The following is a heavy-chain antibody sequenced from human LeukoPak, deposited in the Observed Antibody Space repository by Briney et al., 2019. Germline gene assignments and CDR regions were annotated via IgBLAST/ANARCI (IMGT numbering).Heavy chain of an antibody. CDR3: ARQRDGNWFDP. CDR2: INPSAGST. CDR1: GYTFINYY. D-gene: IGHD4-17*01. Sequence: GASVKVSCKASGYTFINYYMHWVRQAPGQGLEWMGIINPSAGSTTYAQNFQGRVTMTRDTSTNTVYMELNSLRSDDTAVYYCARQRDGNWFDPWGQGTLVTVSS. J-gene: IGHJ5*02. V-gene: IGHV1-46*01.